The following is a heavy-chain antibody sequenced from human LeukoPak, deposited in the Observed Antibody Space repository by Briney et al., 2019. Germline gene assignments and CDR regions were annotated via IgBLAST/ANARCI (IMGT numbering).Heavy chain of an antibody. D-gene: IGHD5-18*01. CDR3: ARDLSTAMVFDY. Sequence: GGSLRLSCAASGFTFSSYAMHWVRQAPGKGLEWVAVISYDGSNKYYADSVKGRFTISRDNSKNTLYLQMNSLRAEDTAVYYCARDLSTAMVFDYWGQGTLVTVSS. CDR1: GFTFSSYA. V-gene: IGHV3-30-3*01. CDR2: ISYDGSNK. J-gene: IGHJ4*02.